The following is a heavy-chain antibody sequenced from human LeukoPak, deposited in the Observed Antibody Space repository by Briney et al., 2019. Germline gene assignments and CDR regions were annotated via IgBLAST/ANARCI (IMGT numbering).Heavy chain of an antibody. J-gene: IGHJ6*03. CDR3: ARSPGGSSPYYYYMDV. D-gene: IGHD1-26*01. CDR2: ISAYNGNT. CDR1: GYTFTSYG. V-gene: IGHV1-18*01. Sequence: ASVTVSCKASGYTFTSYGISWVRQAPGQGLEWMGWISAYNGNTNYAQKLQGRVTMTTDTSTSTAYMELRSLRSDDTAVYYCARSPGGSSPYYYYMDVWGKGTTVTISS.